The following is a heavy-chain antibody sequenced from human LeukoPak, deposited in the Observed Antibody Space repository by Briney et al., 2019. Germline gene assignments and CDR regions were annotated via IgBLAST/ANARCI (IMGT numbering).Heavy chain of an antibody. CDR3: AKRNGGDCCPDAFDI. D-gene: IGHD2-21*01. J-gene: IGHJ3*02. CDR1: GFTFSSYA. Sequence: GGSLRLSCAASGFTFSSYAMSWVRQAPGKGLEGVSAISGSGGSTYYADSVKGRFTISRDNSKNTLYLQMNSLRAEDTAVYYCAKRNGGDCCPDAFDIWGQGTMVTVSS. V-gene: IGHV3-23*01. CDR2: ISGSGGST.